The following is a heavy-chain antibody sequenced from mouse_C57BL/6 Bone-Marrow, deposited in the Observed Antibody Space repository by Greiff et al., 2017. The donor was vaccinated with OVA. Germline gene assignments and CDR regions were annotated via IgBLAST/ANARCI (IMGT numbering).Heavy chain of an antibody. CDR3: ASIYYGILFDY. CDR2: IHPNSGST. V-gene: IGHV1-64*01. D-gene: IGHD2-1*01. Sequence: QVQLQQPGAELVKPGASVKLSCKASGYTFTSYWMHWVKQRPGQGLEWIGMIHPNSGSTNYNEKFKSKATLTVDKSSSTAYMQLSSLTSEDSAVYYCASIYYGILFDYWGQGTTLTVSS. CDR1: GYTFTSYW. J-gene: IGHJ2*01.